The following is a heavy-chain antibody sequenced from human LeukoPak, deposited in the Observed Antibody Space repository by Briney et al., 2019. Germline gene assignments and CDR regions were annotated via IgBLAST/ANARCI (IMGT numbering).Heavy chain of an antibody. CDR2: ISGGGGST. CDR1: ALSFRNYA. CDR3: AKDGGYSTYDHFGF. V-gene: IGHV3-23*01. D-gene: IGHD5-12*01. Sequence: GASLTLSFSPSALSFRNYAMSGVRHAPGRGLEWVSAISGGGGSTYYADSVKGRFTISRDNSKNTLYLQMNSLGAEDTAKYFCAKDGGYSTYDHFGFWGQGTLVTVSS. J-gene: IGHJ4*02.